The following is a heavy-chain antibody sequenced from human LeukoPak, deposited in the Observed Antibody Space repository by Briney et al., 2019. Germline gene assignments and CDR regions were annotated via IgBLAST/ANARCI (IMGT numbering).Heavy chain of an antibody. Sequence: PGGSLRLSCAAPGFTFSSNWMTSVRQAPGKGLEWVASIKQDNEKYYVDSVKGRFTISRDNAKKSLYLQMNSLRADDTAVYYCATLLLRGQGTLVTVSS. V-gene: IGHV3-7*01. CDR3: ATLLL. CDR1: GFTFSSNW. J-gene: IGHJ1*01. D-gene: IGHD2-21*02. CDR2: IKQDNEK.